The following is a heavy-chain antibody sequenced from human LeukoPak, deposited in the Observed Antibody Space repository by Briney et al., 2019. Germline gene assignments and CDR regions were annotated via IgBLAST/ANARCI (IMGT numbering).Heavy chain of an antibody. Sequence: GGSLRLSCAASGFTFSSYAMSWVRQAPGKGLEWVSAISGSGGSTYYADSVKGRFTISRDNAKNSLYLQMNTLRAEDTALYYCARARFGALDYWGQGTLVTVSS. D-gene: IGHD3-16*01. V-gene: IGHV3-23*01. CDR3: ARARFGALDY. CDR1: GFTFSSYA. CDR2: ISGSGGST. J-gene: IGHJ4*02.